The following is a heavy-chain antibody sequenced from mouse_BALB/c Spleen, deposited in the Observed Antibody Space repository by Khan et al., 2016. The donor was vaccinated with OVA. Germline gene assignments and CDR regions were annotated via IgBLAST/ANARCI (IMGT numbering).Heavy chain of an antibody. CDR2: LYPFNDAT. Sequence: EVQLQESGPEVVKPGASVKMSCKASGYTFTSYVMHWVQQKPGQGLEWIGYLYPFNDATKFNEKFNGTATLTSDKSSSTAYMELSSLTSEDSAVYYSAPVGSYYRSFVYWGQGTLVTVSA. CDR1: GYTFTSYV. J-gene: IGHJ3*01. CDR3: APVGSYYRSFVY. D-gene: IGHD2-12*01. V-gene: IGHV1S136*01.